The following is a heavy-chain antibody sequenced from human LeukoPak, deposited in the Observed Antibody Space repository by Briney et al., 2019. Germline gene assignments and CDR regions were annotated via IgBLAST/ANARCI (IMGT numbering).Heavy chain of an antibody. CDR3: ARDPFFPEGNYYYMDV. D-gene: IGHD3-10*01. CDR1: GFTFSTFA. V-gene: IGHV3-23*01. CDR2: IFPSGGEI. Sequence: GGSLRLSCAASGFTFSTFAMIWVRQPPGKGLEWVSSIFPSGGEIHYADSVRGRFTISRDNSKSTLSLQMNSLRAEDTAVYYCARDPFFPEGNYYYMDVWGKGTTVTVSS. J-gene: IGHJ6*03.